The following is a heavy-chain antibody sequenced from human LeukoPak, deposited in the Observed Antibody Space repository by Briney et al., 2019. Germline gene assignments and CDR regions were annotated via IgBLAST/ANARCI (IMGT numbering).Heavy chain of an antibody. CDR3: ARDRRVTIFGVVTHRWFDP. D-gene: IGHD3-3*01. Sequence: SETLSLTCTVSGGSISSGAYYWSWIRQLPGKGLEWIGYIYNSESTDYNPSLKSRLTISVDTSKNQFSLKLSSVTAADTAVYYCARDRRVTIFGVVTHRWFDPWGQGTLVTVSS. CDR2: IYNSEST. V-gene: IGHV4-31*03. CDR1: GGSISSGAYY. J-gene: IGHJ5*02.